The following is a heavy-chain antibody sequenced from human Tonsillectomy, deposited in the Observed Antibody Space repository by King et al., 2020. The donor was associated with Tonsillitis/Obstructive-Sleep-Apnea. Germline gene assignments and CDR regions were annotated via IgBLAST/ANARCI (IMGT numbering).Heavy chain of an antibody. D-gene: IGHD3-22*01. J-gene: IGHJ3*02. CDR3: ARSTDYDSRGYTVHDTFDI. CDR1: GHTFTTYY. Sequence: QLVQSGAEVKKPGASVKVSCKASGHTFTTYYIHWVRQAPGQGLEWMGIINPSGGRTSYAQKFQDRVTMTSDTSTSTVYMDLSSLRSEDTAVYYCARSTDYDSRGYTVHDTFDIWGQGTMVTVSS. CDR2: INPSGGRT. V-gene: IGHV1-46*01.